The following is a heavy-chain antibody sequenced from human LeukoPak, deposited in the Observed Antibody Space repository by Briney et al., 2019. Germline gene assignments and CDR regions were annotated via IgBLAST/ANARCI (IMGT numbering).Heavy chain of an antibody. D-gene: IGHD2-2*01. CDR3: ARDVVVPAAIAYYYYGMDV. V-gene: IGHV3-7*01. Sequence: GGSLRLSCAASGFTFSSYWMSWVRQAPGKGLECVANIKQDGSEKYYVDSVKGRFTISRDNAKNSLYLQMNSLRAEDTAVYYCARDVVVPAAIAYYYYGMDVWGQGTTVTVSS. CDR2: IKQDGSEK. J-gene: IGHJ6*02. CDR1: GFTFSSYW.